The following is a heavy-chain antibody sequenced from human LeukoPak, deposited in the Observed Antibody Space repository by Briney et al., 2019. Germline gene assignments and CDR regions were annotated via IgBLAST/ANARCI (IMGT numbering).Heavy chain of an antibody. J-gene: IGHJ4*02. D-gene: IGHD2-2*01. Sequence: GGSLRLSCAASGFTFSSYGMHWVRQAPGKGLEWVAVIWYDGSNKYYADSVKGRFTISRDNSKNTLYLQMNSLRAEDAAVYYCARCSSTSCRDYFDYWGQGTLVTVSS. V-gene: IGHV3-33*01. CDR1: GFTFSSYG. CDR3: ARCSSTSCRDYFDY. CDR2: IWYDGSNK.